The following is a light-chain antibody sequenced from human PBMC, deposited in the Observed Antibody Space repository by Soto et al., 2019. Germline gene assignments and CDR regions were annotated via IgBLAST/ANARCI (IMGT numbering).Light chain of an antibody. CDR1: SGHSSYA. Sequence: QPVLTQSPSASASLGASVKLTCTLSSGHSSYAIAWHQQQPEKGPRYLMNLNIDGSHTKGDGIPDRFSGSSSGAERYLTISSLQSEDEADYYCQTWGTGIVVFGGGNKLTVL. V-gene: IGLV4-69*01. J-gene: IGLJ2*01. CDR3: QTWGTGIVV. CDR2: LNIDGSH.